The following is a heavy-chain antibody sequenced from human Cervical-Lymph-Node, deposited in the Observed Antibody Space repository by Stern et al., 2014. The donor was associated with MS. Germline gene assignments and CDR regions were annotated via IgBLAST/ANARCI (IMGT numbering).Heavy chain of an antibody. V-gene: IGHV1-8*01. Sequence: QDQLVQSGAEVKKPGASVKVSCKASGYTFSSYDVNWVRQASGQGLEWMGYMNPNSGKTVFAQKFQDRITMTGDSSRTTAYMELSSLRPEDTAVYFCVRSAIGYSYYYGMDVWGQGTTVTVSS. D-gene: IGHD2-2*02. CDR2: MNPNSGKT. J-gene: IGHJ6*02. CDR1: GYTFSSYD. CDR3: VRSAIGYSYYYGMDV.